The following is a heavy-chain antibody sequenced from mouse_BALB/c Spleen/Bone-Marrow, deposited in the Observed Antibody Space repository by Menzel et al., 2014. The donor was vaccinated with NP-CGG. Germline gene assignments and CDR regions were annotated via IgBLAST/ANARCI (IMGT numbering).Heavy chain of an antibody. CDR3: ASNYYERGTFAY. J-gene: IGHJ3*01. Sequence: EVQVVESGGGLVQPGGSLKLSCAASGFTFSSYTMSWVRQTPEKRLVWVAYISNGGGGIYYPDTVKDRFTIASDNNKNTLYLQMSSPKSEDTAMYYCASNYYERGTFAYWGQGTLVTVSA. CDR1: GFTFSSYT. D-gene: IGHD1-1*01. V-gene: IGHV5-12-2*01. CDR2: ISNGGGGI.